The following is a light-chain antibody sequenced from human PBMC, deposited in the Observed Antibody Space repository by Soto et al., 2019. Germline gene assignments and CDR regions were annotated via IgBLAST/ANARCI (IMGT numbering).Light chain of an antibody. CDR1: SSNIGSNT. CDR2: NNN. Sequence: QPVLNQPPSASGTPGQRVTISCSGSSSNIGSNTVNWYQQLPGTAPKLLIYNNNQRPSGVPDRFSGSKSGTSASLAISGLQSEDEADYYCAAWDDSLNGLVFGTGTKLTVL. V-gene: IGLV1-44*01. CDR3: AAWDDSLNGLV. J-gene: IGLJ1*01.